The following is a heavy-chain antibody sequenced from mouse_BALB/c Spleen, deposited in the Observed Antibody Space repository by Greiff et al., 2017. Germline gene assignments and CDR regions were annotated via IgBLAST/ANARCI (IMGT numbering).Heavy chain of an antibody. CDR2: ISCYNGAT. Sequence: LVKTGASVKISCKASGYSFTGYYMHWVKQSHGKSLEWIGYISCYNGATSYNQKFKGKATFTVDTSSSTAYMQVNSLTSEDSAVYYCVRGVGSGYWYFDVWGAGTTVTVSS. V-gene: IGHV1S34*01. CDR3: VRGVGSGYWYFDV. J-gene: IGHJ1*01. CDR1: GYSFTGYY. D-gene: IGHD1-1*01.